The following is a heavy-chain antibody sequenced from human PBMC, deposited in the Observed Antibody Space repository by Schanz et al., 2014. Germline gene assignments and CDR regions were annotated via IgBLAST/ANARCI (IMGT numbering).Heavy chain of an antibody. CDR3: ARDGEAAAGCDY. CDR2: MNPTTGNR. V-gene: IGHV1-8*01. D-gene: IGHD6-13*01. CDR1: GYSFTTYD. Sequence: QVQLVQSGAEVKKPGASVRVSCKASGYSFTTYDVNWVRQATGQGLEWMGWMNPTTGNRGYAQNFQGRVTMTRDTSLKTAYMELSSLRSEDTAVYYCARDGEAAAGCDYWGQGTLVTVSS. J-gene: IGHJ4*02.